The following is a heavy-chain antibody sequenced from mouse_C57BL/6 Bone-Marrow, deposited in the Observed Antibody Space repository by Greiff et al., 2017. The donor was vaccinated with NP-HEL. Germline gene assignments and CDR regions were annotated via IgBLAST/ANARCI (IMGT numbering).Heavy chain of an antibody. V-gene: IGHV5-6*01. CDR1: GFTFSSYG. CDR3: ARHAGYSNYDYAMDY. J-gene: IGHJ4*01. Sequence: EVKLVESGGDLVKPGGSLKLSCAASGFTFSSYGMSWVRQTPDKRLEWVATISSGGSYTYYPDSVKGRFTISRDNAKNTLYLQMSSLKSEDTAMYYCARHAGYSNYDYAMDYWGQGTSVTVSS. D-gene: IGHD2-5*01. CDR2: ISSGGSYT.